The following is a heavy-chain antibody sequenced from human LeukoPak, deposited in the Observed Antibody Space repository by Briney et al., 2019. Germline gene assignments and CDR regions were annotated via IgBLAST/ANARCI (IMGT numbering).Heavy chain of an antibody. CDR1: GGSISSYY. CDR3: ARHARSGVDWFDP. CDR2: IYTSGST. Sequence: SETLSLTCTVSGGSISSYYWSWIRQPPGKGLEWIGYIYTSGSTNYNPSLKRRVTISVDTSKNQFSLKLSSVTAADTAVYYCARHARSGVDWFDPWGQGTLVTVSS. D-gene: IGHD3-10*01. J-gene: IGHJ5*02. V-gene: IGHV4-4*09.